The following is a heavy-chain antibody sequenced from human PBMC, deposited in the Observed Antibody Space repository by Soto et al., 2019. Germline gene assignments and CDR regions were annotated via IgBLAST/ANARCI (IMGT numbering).Heavy chain of an antibody. Sequence: GGSLRLSCAASGFTFSSYDMHWVRQATGKGLEWVSAIGTAGDTYYPGSVKGRFTISRENAKNSLYLQMNRLRAEDTAVYYCARGSMEWQLWSFDYWGQGTLVTVSS. CDR1: GFTFSSYD. CDR2: IGTAGDT. V-gene: IGHV3-13*01. CDR3: ARGSMEWQLWSFDY. J-gene: IGHJ4*02. D-gene: IGHD3-3*01.